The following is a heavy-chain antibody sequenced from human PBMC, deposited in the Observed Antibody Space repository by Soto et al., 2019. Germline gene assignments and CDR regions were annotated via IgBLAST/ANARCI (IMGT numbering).Heavy chain of an antibody. Sequence: GGSLRLSCGASGFSFSKYGMHWVRQAPGEGLEWLSLISYDVSEKWYAESVKGRFTISRDNSKNTLYLQMNSLRGDDTAVYYCAKGYEVSPPVVSGWYSNSFYGVDVSGRGTMVTGSS. J-gene: IGHJ6*02. CDR3: AKGYEVSPPVVSGWYSNSFYGVDV. V-gene: IGHV3-30*18. D-gene: IGHD6-19*01. CDR2: ISYDVSEK. CDR1: GFSFSKYG.